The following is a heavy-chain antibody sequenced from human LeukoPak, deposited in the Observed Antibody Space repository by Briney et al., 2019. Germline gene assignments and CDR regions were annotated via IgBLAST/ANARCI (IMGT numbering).Heavy chain of an antibody. J-gene: IGHJ4*02. D-gene: IGHD5-18*01. CDR1: GGSISSYY. CDR3: ARSDGYSYGYYFDY. Sequence: SETLSLTCTVSGGSISSYYWSWIRQPPGKGLEWIGYIYYSGSTNYNPSLKSRVTISVDTSKNQFSLKLSSVTAADTAVYYCARSDGYSYGYYFDYWGQGTLVIVSS. V-gene: IGHV4-59*08. CDR2: IYYSGST.